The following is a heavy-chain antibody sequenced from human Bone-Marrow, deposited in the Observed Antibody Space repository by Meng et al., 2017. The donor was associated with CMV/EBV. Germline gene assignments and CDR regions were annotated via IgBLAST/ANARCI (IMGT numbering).Heavy chain of an antibody. CDR1: GGSTSSSSYY. V-gene: IGHV4-39*01. CDR2: IYYSGST. Sequence: SETLSLTCTVSGGSTSSSSYYWGWIRQPPGKGLEWIGSIYYSGSTYYNPSLKSRVTISVDTSKNQFSLKLSSVTAADTAVYYCARQGGGTYVVPAATDFDYWGQGTLVTVSS. CDR3: ARQGGGTYVVPAATDFDY. D-gene: IGHD2-2*01. J-gene: IGHJ4*02.